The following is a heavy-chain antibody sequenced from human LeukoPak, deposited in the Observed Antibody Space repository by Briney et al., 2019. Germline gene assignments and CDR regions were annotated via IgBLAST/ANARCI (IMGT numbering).Heavy chain of an antibody. Sequence: ASMKVSCETSGYIFTDYYIHWVRQAPGQGLEWMGWINCNNGATRSAQKFLGRVTLTRDTSITTVYMELSRLTSDDTAVYYCATDAHGADSFDYWGQGTLVTVSS. D-gene: IGHD4-17*01. V-gene: IGHV1-2*02. CDR1: GYIFTDYY. CDR3: ATDAHGADSFDY. J-gene: IGHJ4*02. CDR2: INCNNGAT.